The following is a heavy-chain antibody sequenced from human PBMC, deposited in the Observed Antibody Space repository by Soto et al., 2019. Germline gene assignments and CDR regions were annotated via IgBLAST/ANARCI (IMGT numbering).Heavy chain of an antibody. CDR3: GKVLVGATGHTDSDS. CDR2: IDYNGVT. D-gene: IGHD2-15*01. V-gene: IGHV4-59*04. J-gene: IGHJ4*02. CDR1: GGSITNYY. Sequence: LSLTCTVSGGSITNYYWSWIRQPAGKRLEWIGNIDYNGVTYSNPSLKSRVTISRDTSKNQFSLKLTSVTAADTALYYCGKVLVGATGHTDSDSWGPGTLVTVSS.